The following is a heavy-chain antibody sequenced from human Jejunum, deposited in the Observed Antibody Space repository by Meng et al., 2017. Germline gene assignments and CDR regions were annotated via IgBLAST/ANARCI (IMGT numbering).Heavy chain of an antibody. J-gene: IGHJ5*02. Sequence: QVQLVQSGAEVKKPGASLKVSCRTSGYTFTTYYLNWVRQASGQGFEWMGWMHPSSGDTDYAQKFQGRVSMTRDTSINTAYLELYSLRSEDTAVYYCARGSTRMDDAWGQGTLVTVSS. D-gene: IGHD2-15*01. CDR1: GYTFTTYY. CDR2: MHPSSGDT. CDR3: ARGSTRMDDA. V-gene: IGHV1-8*01.